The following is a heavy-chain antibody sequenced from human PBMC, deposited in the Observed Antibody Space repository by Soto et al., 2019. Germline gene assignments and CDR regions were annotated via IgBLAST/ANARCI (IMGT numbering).Heavy chain of an antibody. Sequence: SETLSLTCTVSGGSISSYYWSWIRQPPGKGLEWIGYIYYSGSTNYNPSLKSRVTISVDTSKNQFSLKLSSVTAADTAVYYCARPLYSGYDFDYWGQGTLVTVSS. J-gene: IGHJ4*02. CDR3: ARPLYSGYDFDY. CDR1: GGSISSYY. D-gene: IGHD5-12*01. V-gene: IGHV4-59*01. CDR2: IYYSGST.